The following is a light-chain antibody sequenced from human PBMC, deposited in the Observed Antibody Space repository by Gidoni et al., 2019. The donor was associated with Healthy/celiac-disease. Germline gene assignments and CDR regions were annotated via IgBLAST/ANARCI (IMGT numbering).Light chain of an antibody. CDR3: LSADSSGTYVV. CDR2: KDS. CDR1: ALPKKD. V-gene: IGLV3-16*01. Sequence: SSELTQPPSVTVSLGQMARITCSGEALPKKDAYWYQQKPGQFPVLGIYKDSERPSGIPERFSGSSSGTIVTLTISGVQAEDEADYYCLSADSSGTYVVFGGGTKLTVL. J-gene: IGLJ2*01.